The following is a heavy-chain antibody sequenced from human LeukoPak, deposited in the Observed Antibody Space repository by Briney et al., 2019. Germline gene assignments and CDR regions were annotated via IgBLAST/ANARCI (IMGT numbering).Heavy chain of an antibody. D-gene: IGHD3-10*01. V-gene: IGHV1-2*02. Sequence: ASVKVSCKASGYTFTGCYMHWVRQAPGQGLEWMGWINPNSGGTNYAQKFQGRVTMTRDTSISTAYMELSRLRSDDTAVYYCASNLLLYYYYYMDVWGKGTTVTVSS. J-gene: IGHJ6*03. CDR2: INPNSGGT. CDR3: ASNLLLYYYYYMDV. CDR1: GYTFTGCY.